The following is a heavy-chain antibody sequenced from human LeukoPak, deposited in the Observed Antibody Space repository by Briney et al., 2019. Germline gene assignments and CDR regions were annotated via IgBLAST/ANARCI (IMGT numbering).Heavy chain of an antibody. J-gene: IGHJ3*02. Sequence: SQTLTLTCAISGDSVSSNSASWRWIRQSPSRGLEWLGRTYYRSKWYNDYAPSVKSRMTINPDTSKNQFSLQLNSVTPEDTAVYYCAKDEGTSGNYFLFYAFDIWGQGTMVTVSS. V-gene: IGHV6-1*01. CDR2: TYYRSKWYN. CDR3: AKDEGTSGNYFLFYAFDI. CDR1: GDSVSSNSAS. D-gene: IGHD2/OR15-2a*01.